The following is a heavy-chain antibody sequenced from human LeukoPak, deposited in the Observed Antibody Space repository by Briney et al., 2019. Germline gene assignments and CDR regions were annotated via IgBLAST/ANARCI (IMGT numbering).Heavy chain of an antibody. CDR2: ISVNNGGT. D-gene: IGHD2-2*01. Sequence: ASVSVSCTASGYTFTTYSLAWVRQAPGQSLEGMGWISVNNGGTNYAQSFQDRVTLTRDTSTNTAYLELRSLRSDDTAIIYCATATQPRGYFLHWGQGTLVTVSS. CDR3: ATATQPRGYFLH. V-gene: IGHV1-18*01. CDR1: GYTFTTYS. J-gene: IGHJ1*01.